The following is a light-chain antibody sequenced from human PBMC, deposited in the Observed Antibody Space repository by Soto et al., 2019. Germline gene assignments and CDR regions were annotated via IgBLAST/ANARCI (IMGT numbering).Light chain of an antibody. J-gene: IGKJ1*01. Sequence: IGVSQSAGALSLYEGERATLSCRASQTVSSSYLAWYQQKPGQAPRLLIYGASSRATGIPDRFSGSGSGTDFTLTISRLEPEDLAVYYCQQYCSSGTFCQVAKV. CDR3: QQYCSSGT. CDR1: QTVSSSY. V-gene: IGKV3-20*01. CDR2: GAS.